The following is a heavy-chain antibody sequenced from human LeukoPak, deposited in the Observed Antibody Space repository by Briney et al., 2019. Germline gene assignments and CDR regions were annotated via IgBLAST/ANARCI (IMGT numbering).Heavy chain of an antibody. J-gene: IGHJ4*02. Sequence: ASVKVSCKASGYTFTNYGITWVRQAPGQGPEWMGWISPYKGDRNYAQNLQGRLTMTTDTSTSTAYMEVRSLRSDDTAVYYCATEGGWQPTDYGDNVYWGQGTLVTVSS. CDR2: ISPYKGDR. CDR3: ATEGGWQPTDYGDNVY. CDR1: GYTFTNYG. D-gene: IGHD4-17*01. V-gene: IGHV1-18*01.